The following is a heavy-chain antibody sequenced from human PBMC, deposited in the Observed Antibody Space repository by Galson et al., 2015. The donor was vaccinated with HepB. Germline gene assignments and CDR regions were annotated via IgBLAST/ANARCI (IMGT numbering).Heavy chain of an antibody. J-gene: IGHJ3*02. Sequence: SCKASGGTFSSYAISWVRQAPGQGLEWMGRIIPILGIANYAQKFQGRVTITADKSTSTAYMELSSLRSEDTAVYCCARGSYYKALDAFDIWGQGTMVTVSS. D-gene: IGHD3-10*01. CDR1: GGTFSSYA. CDR3: ARGSYYKALDAFDI. V-gene: IGHV1-69*04. CDR2: IIPILGIA.